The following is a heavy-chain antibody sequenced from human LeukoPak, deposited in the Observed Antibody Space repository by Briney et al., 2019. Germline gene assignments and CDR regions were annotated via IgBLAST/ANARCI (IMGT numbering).Heavy chain of an antibody. Sequence: ASVKVSCKASGYSFSNYGFSWVRQAPGQGLEWMGWISNYNGKTNYAQKFQGRVTMTTDTYTSTAYMELRSLTSDDTAVYYCARGYYDILTGYYNPNNWFDPWGQGTLVTVSS. CDR2: ISNYNGKT. J-gene: IGHJ5*02. CDR1: GYSFSNYG. CDR3: ARGYYDILTGYYNPNNWFDP. D-gene: IGHD3-9*01. V-gene: IGHV1-18*01.